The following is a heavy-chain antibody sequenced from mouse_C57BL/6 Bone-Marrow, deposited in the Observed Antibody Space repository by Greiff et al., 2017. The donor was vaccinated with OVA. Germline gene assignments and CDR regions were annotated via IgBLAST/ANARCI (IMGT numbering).Heavy chain of an antibody. CDR1: GYTFTSYW. CDR2: IYPSDSET. J-gene: IGHJ1*03. V-gene: IGHV1-61*01. D-gene: IGHD1-1*01. CDR3: ARRGFYYGSSYHYWYFDV. Sequence: QVQLKQPGAELVRPGSSVKLSCKASGYTFTSYWMDWVKQRPGQGLEWIGNIYPSDSETHYNQKFKDKATLTVDKSSSTAYMQLSSLTSEDSAVYYCARRGFYYGSSYHYWYFDVWGTGTTVTVSS.